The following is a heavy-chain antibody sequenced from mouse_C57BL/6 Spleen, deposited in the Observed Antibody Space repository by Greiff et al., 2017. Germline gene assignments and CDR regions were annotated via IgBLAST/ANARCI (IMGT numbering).Heavy chain of an antibody. J-gene: IGHJ3*01. CDR2: IYPGDGDT. D-gene: IGHD2-4*01. V-gene: IGHV1-82*01. CDR3: ARSEYDYDWVAY. Sequence: QVQLNESGPELVKPGASVKISCKASGYAFSSSWMNWVKQRPGKGLEWIGRIYPGDGDTNYNGKFKGKATLTADKSSSTAYMQLSSLTSEDSAVYCCARSEYDYDWVAYWGQGTLVTVSA. CDR1: GYAFSSSW.